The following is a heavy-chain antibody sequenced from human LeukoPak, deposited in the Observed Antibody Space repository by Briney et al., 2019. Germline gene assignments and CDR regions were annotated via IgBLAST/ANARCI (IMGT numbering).Heavy chain of an antibody. Sequence: SETLSLTCTVSGGSISSGGYYWSWIRQHPGKGLEWIGYIYYSGSTYYNPSLKSRVTISVDTSKNQFSLKLSSVTAADTAVYYCARVENCSGGSCYSAASDYWGQGTLVTVSS. J-gene: IGHJ4*02. CDR3: ARVENCSGGSCYSAASDY. CDR1: GGSISSGGYY. CDR2: IYYSGST. V-gene: IGHV4-31*03. D-gene: IGHD2-15*01.